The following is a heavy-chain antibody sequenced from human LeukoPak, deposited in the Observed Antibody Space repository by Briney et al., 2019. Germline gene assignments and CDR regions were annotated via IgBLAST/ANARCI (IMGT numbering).Heavy chain of an antibody. J-gene: IGHJ6*03. CDR1: GGPFSGYY. CDR3: ARRVYYYYYYMDV. V-gene: IGHV4-34*01. CDR2: INHSGST. Sequence: SETLSLTCAVYGGPFSGYYWSWIRQPPGKGLEWIGEINHSGSTNYNPSLKSRVTISVDTSKNQFSLKLSSVTAADTAVYYCARRVYYYYYYMDVWGKGTTVTVSS.